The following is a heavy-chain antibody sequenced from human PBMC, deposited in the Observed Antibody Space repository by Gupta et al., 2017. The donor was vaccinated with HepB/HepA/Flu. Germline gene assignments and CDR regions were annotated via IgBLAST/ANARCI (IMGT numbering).Heavy chain of an antibody. J-gene: IGHJ4*02. Sequence: EVQLVESGGGLVQPGRSLRLSCTASGFTFGDYAMNWVRQAPGKGLEWVGFIRSKAYGGTTEYAASVKGRFTISRDDSKSIAYLQMNSLKTEDTAVYYCTRDLMLKMATIRFDYWGQGTLVTVSS. CDR1: GFTFGDYA. D-gene: IGHD5-24*01. CDR2: IRSKAYGGTT. V-gene: IGHV3-49*04. CDR3: TRDLMLKMATIRFDY.